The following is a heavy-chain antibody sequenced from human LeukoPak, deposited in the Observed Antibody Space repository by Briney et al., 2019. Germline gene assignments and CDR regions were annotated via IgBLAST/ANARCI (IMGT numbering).Heavy chain of an antibody. CDR2: ISSSSSTI. J-gene: IGHJ4*02. D-gene: IGHD4-17*01. CDR1: GFTFSSYS. Sequence: GGSLRLSCAASGFTFSSYSMNWVRQAPGKGLEWVSYISSSSSTIYYADSVKGRFTISRDNSKNTLYLQMNSLRAEDTAVYYCASATSTGLDYWGQGTLVTVSS. V-gene: IGHV3-48*01. CDR3: ASATSTGLDY.